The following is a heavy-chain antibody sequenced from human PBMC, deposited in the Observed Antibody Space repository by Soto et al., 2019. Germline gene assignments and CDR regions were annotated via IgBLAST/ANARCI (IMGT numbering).Heavy chain of an antibody. D-gene: IGHD2-8*01. J-gene: IGHJ4*02. Sequence: PGGSLRLSCAASGFTFRNNVLSWVRQAPGKGLDWVSGITGSGRDTYYADSVKGRFTISRDNSKNMVFLQMNSLRAEDTALYYCAKNGLDNSPSAIDSWGPGTLETVSS. CDR3: AKNGLDNSPSAIDS. CDR1: GFTFRNNV. V-gene: IGHV3-23*01. CDR2: ITGSGRDT.